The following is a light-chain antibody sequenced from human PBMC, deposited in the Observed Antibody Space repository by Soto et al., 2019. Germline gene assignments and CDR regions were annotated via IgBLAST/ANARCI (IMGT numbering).Light chain of an antibody. CDR2: AAS. CDR3: QQSSSFPIT. Sequence: DIQMTQSPSSVSEFVGDRVTITCRASQDISGWLAWYQQKPGKAPKLLISAASSLQSGVPSRFSGSGSGTDFTLTISSLQPEDFATYFCQQSSSFPITFGQGTRLEIK. CDR1: QDISGW. J-gene: IGKJ5*01. V-gene: IGKV1-12*01.